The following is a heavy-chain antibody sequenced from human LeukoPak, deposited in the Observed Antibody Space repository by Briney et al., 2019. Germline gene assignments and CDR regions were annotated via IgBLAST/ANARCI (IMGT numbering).Heavy chain of an antibody. CDR3: ARGPYDYASTNYVRFDP. J-gene: IGHJ5*02. CDR2: TSYDGGDK. D-gene: IGHD3-10*01. V-gene: IGHV3-30*03. CDR1: GFTFRRFV. Sequence: GGSLRLSCAASGFTFRRFVMYWVRQAPGKGLECVSTTSYDGGDKYYADSVKGRFTVSRDNSMKTLYLQMNTLTPEDTAVYYYARGPYDYASTNYVRFDPWGQGTLVTVSS.